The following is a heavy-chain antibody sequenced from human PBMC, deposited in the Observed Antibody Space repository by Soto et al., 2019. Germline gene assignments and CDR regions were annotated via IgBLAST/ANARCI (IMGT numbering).Heavy chain of an antibody. Sequence: EVQLVESGGGLVQPGGSLRLSCAASGFGFNGYDMHWVRQAPGKNLEWVAAISAAGDTYYLGSVKRRFTISREDAKNSLSLQMNSLRVGDTAVSYCARGGDRFDGMDVWGQGTTVTVSS. V-gene: IGHV3-13*01. J-gene: IGHJ6*02. CDR2: ISAAGDT. CDR1: GFGFNGYD. CDR3: ARGGDRFDGMDV. D-gene: IGHD3-16*01.